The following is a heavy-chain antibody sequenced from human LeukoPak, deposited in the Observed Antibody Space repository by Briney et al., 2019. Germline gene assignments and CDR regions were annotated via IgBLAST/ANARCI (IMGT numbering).Heavy chain of an antibody. Sequence: GGSLRLSCAASGFTFSNYWMSWVRQAPGRGLEWVANIKQDGSDKYYVDSVKGRFTISRDNAKNSLYLQMNSLRAEDTAVYYCARDLGPGGHWNYFDYWGRGTLVTVSS. D-gene: IGHD1-1*01. J-gene: IGHJ4*02. CDR2: IKQDGSDK. CDR1: GFTFSNYW. V-gene: IGHV3-7*01. CDR3: ARDLGPGGHWNYFDY.